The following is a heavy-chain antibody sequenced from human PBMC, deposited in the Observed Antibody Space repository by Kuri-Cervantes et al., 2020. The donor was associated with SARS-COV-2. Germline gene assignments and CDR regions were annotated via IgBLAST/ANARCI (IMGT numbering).Heavy chain of an antibody. Sequence: GGSLRLSCAASGFTFSSYAMSWVRQAPGKGLEWVSAISGSGGSTYYADSVKGRFTISRDNSKNTLYLQMNSLRAEDTAVYYCARVRRDGYNYLGYWGQGTLVTVSS. CDR2: ISGSGGST. D-gene: IGHD5-24*01. CDR3: ARVRRDGYNYLGY. V-gene: IGHV3-23*01. J-gene: IGHJ4*02. CDR1: GFTFSSYA.